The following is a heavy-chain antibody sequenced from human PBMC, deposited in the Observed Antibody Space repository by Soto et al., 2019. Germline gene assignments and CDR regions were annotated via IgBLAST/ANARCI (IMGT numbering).Heavy chain of an antibody. Sequence: QVQLVQSGAEVKKPGASVKVSCKASGYTFTSYDINWVRQATGQGLEWMGWMNPNSGNTGDAQKFQGRITMSRYTSIGTAYMELSSLSSEDTAVYYCGRAAGSNRFASCSQGTPFTVSS. V-gene: IGHV1-8*01. J-gene: IGHJ4*02. CDR2: MNPNSGNT. CDR1: GYTFTSYD. CDR3: GRAAGSNRFAS. D-gene: IGHD2-8*01.